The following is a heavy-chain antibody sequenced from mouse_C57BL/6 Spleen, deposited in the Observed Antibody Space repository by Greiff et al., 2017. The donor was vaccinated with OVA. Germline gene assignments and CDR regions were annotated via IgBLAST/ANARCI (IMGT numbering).Heavy chain of an antibody. CDR1: GYSITSGYY. Sequence: EVKLMESGPGLVKPSQSLSLTCSVTGYSITSGYYWNWIRQFPGNKLEWMGYISYDGSNNYNPSLKNRISITRDTSKNQFFLKLNSVTTEDTATYYCARGGAYGNYETTDAMDYWGQGTSVTVSS. J-gene: IGHJ4*01. CDR2: ISYDGSN. D-gene: IGHD2-1*01. V-gene: IGHV3-6*01. CDR3: ARGGAYGNYETTDAMDY.